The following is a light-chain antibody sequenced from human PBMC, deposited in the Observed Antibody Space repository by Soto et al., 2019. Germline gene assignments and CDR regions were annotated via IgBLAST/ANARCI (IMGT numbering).Light chain of an antibody. CDR2: AAS. J-gene: IGKJ3*01. Sequence: DIQMTQSPSSLSASVGDRVTITCRASQGISNYLAWYQQKPWKVPKLRIYAASTSQSWVPSRFSGSGSGTDFTLTISRLQPEDVATNSCQQYNSAPHAFGPGTKVDIK. CDR1: QGISNY. CDR3: QQYNSAPHA. V-gene: IGKV1-27*01.